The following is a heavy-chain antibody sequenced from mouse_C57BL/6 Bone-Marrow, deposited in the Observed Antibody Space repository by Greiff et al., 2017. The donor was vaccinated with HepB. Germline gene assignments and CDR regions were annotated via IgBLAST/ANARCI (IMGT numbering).Heavy chain of an antibody. Sequence: VQLQQPGAELVKPGASVKLSCKASGYTFTSYWMHWVKQRPGQGLEWIGMIHPNSGSTNYNEKFKSKATLTVDKSSSTAYMQLSSLTSEDSAVYYCARPLLLRLGFDYWGQGTTLTVSS. D-gene: IGHD1-1*01. J-gene: IGHJ2*01. CDR1: GYTFTSYW. V-gene: IGHV1-64*01. CDR2: IHPNSGST. CDR3: ARPLLLRLGFDY.